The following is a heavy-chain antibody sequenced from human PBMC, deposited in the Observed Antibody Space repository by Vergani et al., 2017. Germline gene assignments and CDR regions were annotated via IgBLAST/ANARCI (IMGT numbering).Heavy chain of an antibody. D-gene: IGHD1-14*01. V-gene: IGHV4-39*01. CDR1: GGSISSGGYY. CDR3: ARGIGGPDDAFDI. CDR2: IYYSGST. J-gene: IGHJ3*02. Sequence: QVQLQESGPGLVKPSQTLSLTCTVSGGSISSGGYYWGWIRQPPGKGLEWIGSIYYSGSTYYNPSLKSRVTISVDTSKNQFSLKLSSVTAADTAVYYCARGIGGPDDAFDIWGQGTMVTVSS.